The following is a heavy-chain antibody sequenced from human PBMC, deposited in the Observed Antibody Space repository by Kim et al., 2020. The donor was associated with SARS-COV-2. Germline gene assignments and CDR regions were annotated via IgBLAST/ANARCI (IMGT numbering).Heavy chain of an antibody. CDR2: IIPFSGTT. Sequence: SVKVSCKASGGAFSSYAISWVRQASGQGLEWMGGIIPFSGTTHYAQKFLGRATITADDSTRTAYMELSSLISEDTAVYYCARDGRPHHYGFYYYDMNVWGQGTTVTVSS. J-gene: IGHJ6*02. CDR3: ARDGRPHHYGFYYYDMNV. D-gene: IGHD3-10*01. CDR1: GGAFSSYA. V-gene: IGHV1-69*13.